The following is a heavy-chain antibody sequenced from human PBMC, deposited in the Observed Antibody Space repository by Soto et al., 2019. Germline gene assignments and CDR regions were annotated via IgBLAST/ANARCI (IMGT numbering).Heavy chain of an antibody. V-gene: IGHV3-23*01. CDR2: ITTTGGST. CDR1: GFIFSNYG. CDR3: VRSWAY. Sequence: EVQLLESGGGLVQPGGSLRLSCAASGFIFSNYGMNWVRLAPGEGLEWVSTITTTGGSTFYTDSVRGRFTISRDNSKNTLDLQINSLRVDYTAIYYCVRSWAYWGRGGGVSVSS. D-gene: IGHD6-13*01. J-gene: IGHJ4*02.